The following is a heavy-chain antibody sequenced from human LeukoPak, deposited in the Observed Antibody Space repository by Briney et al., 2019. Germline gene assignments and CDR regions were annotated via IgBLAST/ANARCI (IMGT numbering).Heavy chain of an antibody. V-gene: IGHV3-21*01. Sequence: GGSLRLSCAASGFTFSAFAMNWVRLPPGKGLEWVSSISADSHYIYYADSVKGRFSTSRDNAKNALYLQMDSLRAEDTAVYFCARDYSGWSRDYWGQGTLVTVSS. CDR2: ISADSHYI. J-gene: IGHJ4*02. CDR3: ARDYSGWSRDY. D-gene: IGHD6-19*01. CDR1: GFTFSAFA.